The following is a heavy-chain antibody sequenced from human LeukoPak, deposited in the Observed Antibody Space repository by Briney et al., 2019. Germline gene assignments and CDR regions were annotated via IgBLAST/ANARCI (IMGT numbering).Heavy chain of an antibody. CDR1: GGSFSGYY. V-gene: IGHV4-34*01. J-gene: IGHJ4*02. D-gene: IGHD2-15*01. Sequence: SETLSLTCAVYGGSFSGYYWSWIRQPPGKGLEWIGEINHSGSTNYNPSLKSRVTISVDTSRNQFSLKLSSVTAADTAVYYCATWTGSDDYWGQGTLVTVSS. CDR3: ATWTGSDDY. CDR2: INHSGST.